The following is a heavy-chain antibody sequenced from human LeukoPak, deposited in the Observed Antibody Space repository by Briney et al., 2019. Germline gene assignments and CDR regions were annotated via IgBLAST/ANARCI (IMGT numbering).Heavy chain of an antibody. V-gene: IGHV3-21*01. CDR1: GFIFNSYS. CDR2: ISSSSSYI. J-gene: IGHJ6*02. CDR3: ARDRGSSALYGFYYFYGMDV. Sequence: GGSLRLSCAASGFIFNSYSMNWVRQAPGKGLEWVSSISSSSSYIYYADSVKGRFTISRDSAKKSLYLQMNSLRAEDTAVYFCARDRGSSALYGFYYFYGMDVWGQGTTVTVSS. D-gene: IGHD6-19*01.